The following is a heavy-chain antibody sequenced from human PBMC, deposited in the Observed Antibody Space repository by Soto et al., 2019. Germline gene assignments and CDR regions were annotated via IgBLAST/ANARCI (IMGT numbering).Heavy chain of an antibody. Sequence: PGGSLRLSCAASGFTFSSYGMHWVRQAPGKGLEWVAVISYDGSNKYYADSVKGRFTISRDNSKNTLYLQMNSLRAEDTAVYYCAKEGNYGYCSGGSCDPYGRFDYWGQGTLVTVSS. CDR2: ISYDGSNK. CDR3: AKEGNYGYCSGGSCDPYGRFDY. CDR1: GFTFSSYG. D-gene: IGHD2-15*01. V-gene: IGHV3-30*18. J-gene: IGHJ4*02.